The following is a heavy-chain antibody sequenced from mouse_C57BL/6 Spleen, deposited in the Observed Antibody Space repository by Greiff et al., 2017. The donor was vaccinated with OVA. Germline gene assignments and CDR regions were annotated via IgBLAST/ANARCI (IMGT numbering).Heavy chain of an antibody. CDR2: ISYDGSN. V-gene: IGHV3-6*01. CDR1: GYSITSGYY. D-gene: IGHD2-3*01. Sequence: EESGPGLVKPSQSLSLTCSVTGYSITSGYYWNWIRQFPGNKLEWMGYISYDGSNNYNPSLKNRISITRDTSKNQFFLKLNSVTTEDTATYYCARADGYPGYFEVWGTGTTVTVSS. J-gene: IGHJ1*03. CDR3: ARADGYPGYFEV.